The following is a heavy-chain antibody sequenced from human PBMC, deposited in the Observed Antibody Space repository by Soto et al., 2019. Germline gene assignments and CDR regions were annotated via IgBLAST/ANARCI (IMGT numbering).Heavy chain of an antibody. D-gene: IGHD2-2*01. CDR1: GFTVSSNY. J-gene: IGHJ6*02. CDR3: ATPMPSARRPYYYYYGMDV. CDR2: IYSGGST. V-gene: IGHV3-53*01. Sequence: GGSLRLSCAASGFTVSSNYMSWVRQAPGKGLEWVSVIYSGGSTYYADSVKGRFTISRDNSKNTLYLQMNSLRAEDTAVYYCATPMPSARRPYYYYYGMDVWGQGTTVTVSS.